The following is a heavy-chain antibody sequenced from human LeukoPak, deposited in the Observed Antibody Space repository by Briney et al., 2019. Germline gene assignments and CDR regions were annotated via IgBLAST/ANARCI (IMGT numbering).Heavy chain of an antibody. J-gene: IGHJ5*02. D-gene: IGHD3-10*01. CDR1: GYTFTGYY. Sequence: ASVKVSCKASGYTFTGYYMHWVRQAPGQGLEWMGWINPNSGGTNYAQKFQGRVTMTRDTSISTAYMELSRLRSDDTAVYYCAREAITMVRGVRGRWFDPWGQGTLVTVSS. V-gene: IGHV1-2*02. CDR3: AREAITMVRGVRGRWFDP. CDR2: INPNSGGT.